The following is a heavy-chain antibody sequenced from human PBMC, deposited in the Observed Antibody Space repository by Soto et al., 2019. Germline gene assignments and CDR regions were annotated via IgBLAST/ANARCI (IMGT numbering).Heavy chain of an antibody. CDR1: EFTFSSYE. V-gene: IGHV3-23*01. CDR2: ISGSGGST. CDR3: AKDLDYSPASDYYYGMDV. Sequence: GGSLRLSCVASEFTFSSYEMNWVRQAPGKGLEWVSAISGSGGSTYYADSVKGRFTISRDNSKNTLYLQMNGLRAEDTAVYYCAKDLDYSPASDYYYGMDVWGQGTTVTVSS. J-gene: IGHJ6*02. D-gene: IGHD4-4*01.